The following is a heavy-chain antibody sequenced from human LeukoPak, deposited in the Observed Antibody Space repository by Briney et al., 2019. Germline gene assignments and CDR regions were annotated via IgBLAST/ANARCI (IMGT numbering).Heavy chain of an antibody. CDR3: ARDLRYYDILTGYPGYYYYGMDV. D-gene: IGHD3-9*01. CDR2: IYTSGST. Sequence: SETLSLTCTVSGGSISSYYWSWIRQPAGKGLEWIGRIYTSGSTNYNPSLKSRVTMSVDTSKNQFSLKLSSVTAADTAVYYCARDLRYYDILTGYPGYYYYGMDVWGQGTTVTVSS. V-gene: IGHV4-4*07. CDR1: GGSISSYY. J-gene: IGHJ6*02.